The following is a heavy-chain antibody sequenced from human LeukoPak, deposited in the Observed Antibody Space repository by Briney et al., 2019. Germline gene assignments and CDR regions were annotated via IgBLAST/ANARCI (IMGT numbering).Heavy chain of an antibody. CDR1: GFTFSNAW. J-gene: IGHJ6*04. Sequence: GGSLRLSCAASGFTFSNAWMSWVRQAPGKGLEWVGRIKSKTDGRTTDYAAPVKGRFTISRGDSKNTLYLQMNSLKTEDTAVYYCTTGPGHYGMDVWGKGTTVTVSS. V-gene: IGHV3-15*01. CDR3: TTGPGHYGMDV. CDR2: IKSKTDGRTT. D-gene: IGHD1-14*01.